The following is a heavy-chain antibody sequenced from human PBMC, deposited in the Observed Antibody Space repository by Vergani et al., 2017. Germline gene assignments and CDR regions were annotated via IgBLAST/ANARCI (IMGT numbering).Heavy chain of an antibody. Sequence: EVQLVESGGGLVQPGGSLRLSCAASGFTFSSYWMHWVRQAPGKGLVWVSRINSDGSSTSYADSVKGRFTISRDNAKNTLYLQMNSLRAEDTAVYYCARDLPITIFGVVIQSNWFDPWGQGTLVTVSS. CDR1: GFTFSSYW. J-gene: IGHJ5*02. CDR3: ARDLPITIFGVVIQSNWFDP. D-gene: IGHD3-3*01. V-gene: IGHV3-74*01. CDR2: INSDGSST.